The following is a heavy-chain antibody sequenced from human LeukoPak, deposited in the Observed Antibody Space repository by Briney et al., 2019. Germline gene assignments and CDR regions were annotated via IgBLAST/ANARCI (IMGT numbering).Heavy chain of an antibody. CDR2: ISGSGGST. CDR3: ARRGTLTVFDY. CDR1: GFTFSSYA. J-gene: IGHJ4*02. D-gene: IGHD1-1*01. V-gene: IGHV3-23*01. Sequence: GGSLRLSCAASGFTFSSYAMSWVRQAPGKGLEWVSAISGSGGSTYYADSVKGRFTISRDNSKNTLYLQTNSLRAEDTAVYYCARRGTLTVFDYWGQGTLVTVSS.